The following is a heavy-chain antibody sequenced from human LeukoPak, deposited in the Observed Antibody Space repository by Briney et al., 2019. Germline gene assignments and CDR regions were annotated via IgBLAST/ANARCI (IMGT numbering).Heavy chain of an antibody. Sequence: ASVKVSCKASGYTFTSYDINWVRQATGQGLEWTGWMNPNSGNTGYAQKFQGRVTMTRNTSISTAYMELSSLRSEDTAVYYCARGDNYYDSSGYDYWGQGTLVTVPS. CDR1: GYTFTSYD. CDR3: ARGDNYYDSSGYDY. CDR2: MNPNSGNT. J-gene: IGHJ4*02. V-gene: IGHV1-8*01. D-gene: IGHD3-22*01.